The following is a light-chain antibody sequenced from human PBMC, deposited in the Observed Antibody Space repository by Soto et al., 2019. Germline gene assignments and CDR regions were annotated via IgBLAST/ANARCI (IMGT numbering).Light chain of an antibody. J-gene: IGKJ4*01. CDR1: QGISSY. CDR2: AAS. Sequence: DIQLTQSPSFLSASVGDRVTITCRASQGISSYLAWYQQKPGKAPKLLIYAASTLQAGVPSRFHRNGSGTEFTLTISSLPAEDCARYYRIPLHTYPLPFGGGTKVDIK. V-gene: IGKV1-9*01. CDR3: IPLHTYPLP.